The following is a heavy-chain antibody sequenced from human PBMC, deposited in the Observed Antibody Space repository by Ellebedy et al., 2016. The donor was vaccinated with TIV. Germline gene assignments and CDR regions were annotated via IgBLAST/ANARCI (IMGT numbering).Heavy chain of an antibody. Sequence: ASVKVSCKASGYTFTGYYMHWVRQAPGQGLEWMGWINPNSGGTKYAQKFQGRVTMTRDTSISTAYMELSRLRSDDTAVYYCARGDGYSNYAINWFDPWGQGTLVTVSS. CDR2: INPNSGGT. CDR1: GYTFTGYY. V-gene: IGHV1-2*02. J-gene: IGHJ5*02. CDR3: ARGDGYSNYAINWFDP. D-gene: IGHD4-11*01.